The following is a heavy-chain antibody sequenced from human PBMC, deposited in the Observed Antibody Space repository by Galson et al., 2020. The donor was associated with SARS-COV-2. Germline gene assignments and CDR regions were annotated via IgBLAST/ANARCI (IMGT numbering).Heavy chain of an antibody. CDR3: ARELYYYGMDV. J-gene: IGHJ6*02. V-gene: IGHV3-53*01. CDR1: GFTVSSNY. CDR2: ISRGGST. Sequence: GGSLRLSCAASGFTVSSNYMSWVRQAPGKGLEWVSVISRGGSTTYADSAKDRFTISSDNSKNTLYHQMNSLRAEETAVYYCARELYYYGMDVWGQGTTVTVSS.